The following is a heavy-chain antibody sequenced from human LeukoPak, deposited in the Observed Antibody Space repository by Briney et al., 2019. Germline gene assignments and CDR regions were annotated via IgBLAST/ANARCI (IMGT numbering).Heavy chain of an antibody. CDR3: ARGATIRLWLDY. CDR1: GFTFSSYA. D-gene: IGHD5-18*01. Sequence: GGSLRLSCAASGFTFSSYAMHWVRQAPGKGLEYVSAISSNGGSTYYANSVKGRFTISRDNSKNTLYLQMGSLRAEDMAVYYCARGATIRLWLDYWGQRTLVTVSS. J-gene: IGHJ4*02. V-gene: IGHV3-64*01. CDR2: ISSNGGST.